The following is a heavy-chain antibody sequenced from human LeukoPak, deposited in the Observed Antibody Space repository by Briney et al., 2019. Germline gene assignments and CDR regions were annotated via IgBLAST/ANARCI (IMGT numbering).Heavy chain of an antibody. CDR1: GFTFSNYA. V-gene: IGHV3-23*01. J-gene: IGHJ1*01. D-gene: IGHD6-6*01. CDR2: ISGSGGST. Sequence: GGSLRLSCAASGFTFSNYAMTWVRQAPGKGLEWVSGISGSGGSTYYANSVKGRFTISRDSSKNTLYLQMNSLRAEDTAVYYCATLDSSREYFQHWGQGTLVTVSS. CDR3: ATLDSSREYFQH.